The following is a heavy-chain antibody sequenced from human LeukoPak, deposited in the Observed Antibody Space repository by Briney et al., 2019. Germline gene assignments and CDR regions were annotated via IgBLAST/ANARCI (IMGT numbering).Heavy chain of an antibody. J-gene: IGHJ4*02. Sequence: GSLRLSCAASGFTFISYEMNWVRQAPGKGLEWVSCISTNGSVIDYADSVKGRFTISRDNAKNSLYLQMNSLRAGDTAVYYCARGQQVSDYWGQGTLVTVSS. CDR2: ISTNGSVI. CDR1: GFTFISYE. D-gene: IGHD6-13*01. CDR3: ARGQQVSDY. V-gene: IGHV3-48*03.